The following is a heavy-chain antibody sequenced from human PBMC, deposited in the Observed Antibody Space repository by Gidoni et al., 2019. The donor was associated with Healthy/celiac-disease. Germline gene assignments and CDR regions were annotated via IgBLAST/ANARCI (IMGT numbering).Heavy chain of an antibody. CDR1: GFTFDAYA. Sequence: EVQLVESGGGLVQPGRSLRLSCAASGFTFDAYAMPWVRQAPGKGLEWVSGISWNSGSIGYADSVKGRFTISRDNAKNSLYLQMNSLRAEDTALYYCARGAVEMATIDYFDYWGQGTLVTVSS. CDR3: ARGAVEMATIDYFDY. D-gene: IGHD5-12*01. CDR2: ISWNSGSI. J-gene: IGHJ4*02. V-gene: IGHV3-9*01.